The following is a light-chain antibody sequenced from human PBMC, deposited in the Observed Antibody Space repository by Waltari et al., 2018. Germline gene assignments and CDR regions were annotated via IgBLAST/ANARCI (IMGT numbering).Light chain of an antibody. Sequence: QSALTQPASVSGSPGQSITISCTGTSRDVGDYKRVSWYQQHPGTAPKLMIYAVSKRPSGVSDRFSGSKSGDMASLTISGLQPEDEAEYFCSSYAGSSKGVFGGGTKVTVL. CDR2: AVS. CDR1: SRDVGDYKR. V-gene: IGLV2-23*02. J-gene: IGLJ2*01. CDR3: SSYAGSSKGV.